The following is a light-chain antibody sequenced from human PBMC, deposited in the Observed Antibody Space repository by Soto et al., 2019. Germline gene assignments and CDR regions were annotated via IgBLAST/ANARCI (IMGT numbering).Light chain of an antibody. V-gene: IGKV3-20*01. CDR1: QNIRGNE. CDR3: QDYGTSHPWT. CDR2: GVS. J-gene: IGKJ1*01. Sequence: EVVLTQSPGALSLSPGEGVTLSCRASQNIRGNELAWYRQKRGQAPRLLIYGVSSRAEGIPDRFSGRGTGTNFTLTISRLEPEDSAVYYCQDYGTSHPWTFGQGTKLEIK.